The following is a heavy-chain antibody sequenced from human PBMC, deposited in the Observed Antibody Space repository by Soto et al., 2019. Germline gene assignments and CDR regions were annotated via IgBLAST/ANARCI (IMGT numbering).Heavy chain of an antibody. D-gene: IGHD3-3*01. J-gene: IGHJ5*02. CDR1: GGSINSYY. Sequence: SETLSLTCTVSGGSINSYYWSWIRQPPGKGLEWIGYIYYSGSTNYNPSLKSRVTISVDTSKNQFSLKLSSVTAADTAVYYCASFYYDFCSGYLAWFYPSGQGSLVPVSS. CDR3: ASFYYDFCSGYLAWFYP. CDR2: IYYSGST. V-gene: IGHV4-59*01.